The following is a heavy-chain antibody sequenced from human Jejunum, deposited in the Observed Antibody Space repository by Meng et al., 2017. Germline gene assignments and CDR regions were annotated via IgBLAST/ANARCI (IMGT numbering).Heavy chain of an antibody. CDR2: TYYRSKWYN. D-gene: IGHD6-13*01. V-gene: IGHV6-1*01. J-gene: IGHJ4*01. CDR3: VRTSNWSLDY. CDR1: GDSVASNSAA. Sequence: QVQVQQAGRGLVKPSQTLSLTCAISGDSVASNSAAWNWFRQSPSRGLEWLGRTYYRSKWYNDYAESVKSRITINPDTSKNQFSLQLNSVTPEDTAVYYCVRTSNWSLDYWGQGTLVTVSS.